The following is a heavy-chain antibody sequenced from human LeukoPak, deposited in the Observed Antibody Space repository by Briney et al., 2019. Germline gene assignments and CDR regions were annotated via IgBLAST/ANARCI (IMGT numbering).Heavy chain of an antibody. V-gene: IGHV1-69*01. CDR2: IIPIFGTA. CDR1: GGTFSSYA. CDR3: ASLATVTRGAYYFDY. D-gene: IGHD4-17*01. Sequence: ASVKVSCKASGGTFSSYAISWVRQAPGQGLEWMGGIIPIFGTANYAQKFQGRVTITADESTSTAYMELSSLRSEDTAVYYCASLATVTRGAYYFDYWGQGTLVTVSS. J-gene: IGHJ4*02.